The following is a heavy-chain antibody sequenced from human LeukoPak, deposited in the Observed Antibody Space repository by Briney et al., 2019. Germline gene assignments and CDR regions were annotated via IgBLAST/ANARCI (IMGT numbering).Heavy chain of an antibody. D-gene: IGHD5-18*01. Sequence: PSETLSLTCTVSGYSISSGYFWGWIRQPPGKGLEWTGSFYHSGSTYYNPSLKSRVTISVDTSKNQFSLKLSSVTAADTAVYYCARDTAMTSGVDYWGQGTLVTVSS. V-gene: IGHV4-38-2*02. CDR3: ARDTAMTSGVDY. CDR2: FYHSGST. J-gene: IGHJ4*02. CDR1: GYSISSGYF.